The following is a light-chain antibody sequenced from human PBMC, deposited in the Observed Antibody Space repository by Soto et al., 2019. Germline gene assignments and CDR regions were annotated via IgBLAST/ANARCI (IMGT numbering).Light chain of an antibody. CDR3: TSYTSSFTFV. V-gene: IGLV2-14*03. CDR2: DVI. J-gene: IGLJ1*01. Sequence: QSALTQPASVSGSPGQSITISCTGTSNDVGGYNFVFWYQQHPTKAPKLIIYDVISRPSGVSNRFSGSKSGNMASLTISGLQAEDEADYYCTSYTSSFTFVFGTGTKLTVL. CDR1: SNDVGGYNF.